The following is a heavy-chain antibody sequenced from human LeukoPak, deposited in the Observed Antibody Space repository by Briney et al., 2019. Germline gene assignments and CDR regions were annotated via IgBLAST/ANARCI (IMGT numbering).Heavy chain of an antibody. CDR3: ARGRVAGTGAFDY. D-gene: IGHD6-19*01. V-gene: IGHV4-39*07. J-gene: IGHJ4*02. Sequence: SETLSLTCTVSGGSISSSSYYWGWIRQPPGKGLEWIGSIYHSGSTYYNPSLKSRVTISVDTSKNQFSLKLSSVTAADTAVYYCARGRVAGTGAFDYWGQGTLVTVSS. CDR1: GGSISSSSYY. CDR2: IYHSGST.